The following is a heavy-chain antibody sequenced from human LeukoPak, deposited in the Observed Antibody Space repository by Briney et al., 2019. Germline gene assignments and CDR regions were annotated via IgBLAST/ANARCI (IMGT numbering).Heavy chain of an antibody. V-gene: IGHV4-31*03. CDR2: IYYSGST. J-gene: IGHJ4*02. CDR3: ARLSSGYYYFDY. D-gene: IGHD3-22*01. Sequence: SETLSLTCTVSGGSISSGGYYWSWIRQHPGKGLEWIGYIYYSGSTYYNPSLKSRVTISVDTSKNQFSLKLSSVTAADTAVYYCARLSSGYYYFDYWGQGTLVTVSS. CDR1: GGSISSGGYY.